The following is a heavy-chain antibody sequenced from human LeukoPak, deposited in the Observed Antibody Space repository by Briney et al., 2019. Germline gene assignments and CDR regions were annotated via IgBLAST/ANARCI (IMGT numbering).Heavy chain of an antibody. J-gene: IGHJ6*02. V-gene: IGHV3-48*03. Sequence: GGSLRLSCAASGFTFSSYEMNWVRQAPGKGLEWDSYISSSGSTIYYADSVKGRFTISRDNAKNSLYLQMNSLRAEDTAVYYCASRQAPYCSSTSCYWSYYYGMDVWGQGTTVTVSS. D-gene: IGHD2-2*01. CDR2: ISSSGSTI. CDR3: ASRQAPYCSSTSCYWSYYYGMDV. CDR1: GFTFSSYE.